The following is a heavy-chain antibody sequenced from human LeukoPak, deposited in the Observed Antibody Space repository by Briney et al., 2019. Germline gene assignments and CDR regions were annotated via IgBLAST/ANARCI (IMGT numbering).Heavy chain of an antibody. CDR2: ISSKAYGGTT. CDR3: TRDLGYCSSTTCYNWFDP. V-gene: IGHV3-49*04. J-gene: IGHJ5*02. Sequence: GGSLRLSCTASGFTFGDCGMSWVRQAPGKGLEWISFISSKAYGGTTEYAASVKGRFTITRDDSKSIAYLQLNSLKTEDTAVYYCTRDLGYCSSTTCYNWFDPWGQGTLVTVSS. CDR1: GFTFGDCG. D-gene: IGHD2-2*01.